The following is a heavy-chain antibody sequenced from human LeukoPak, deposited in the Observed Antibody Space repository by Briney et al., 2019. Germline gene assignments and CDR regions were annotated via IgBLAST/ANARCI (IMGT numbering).Heavy chain of an antibody. CDR1: GYTFTGAY. V-gene: IGHV1-2*02. Sequence: ASVKVSCKASGYTFTGAYMHWVRQAPGQGLEWVGWTNPNSGETKFAPKFQGRVTMTRDTSLSTAFMDLGGLRSDDTAVYYCARVLFSSGYDSWGQGSLVTVSS. J-gene: IGHJ5*01. CDR2: TNPNSGET. D-gene: IGHD5-18*01. CDR3: ARVLFSSGYDS.